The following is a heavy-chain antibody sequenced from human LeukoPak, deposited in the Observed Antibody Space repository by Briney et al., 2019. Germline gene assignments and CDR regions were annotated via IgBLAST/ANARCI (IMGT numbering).Heavy chain of an antibody. Sequence: ASVKVSCKASGYTFTSYAMHWVRQAPGQRLEWMGGIIPIFGTANYAQKFQGRVTITADESTSTAYMELSSLRSEDTAVYYCLWEVRNYYYYGMDVWGQGTTVTVSS. CDR2: IIPIFGTA. J-gene: IGHJ6*02. D-gene: IGHD1-26*01. CDR3: LWEVRNYYYYGMDV. CDR1: GYTFTSYA. V-gene: IGHV1-69*13.